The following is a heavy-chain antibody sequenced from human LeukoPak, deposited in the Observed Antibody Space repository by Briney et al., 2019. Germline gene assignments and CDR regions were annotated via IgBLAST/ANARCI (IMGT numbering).Heavy chain of an antibody. D-gene: IGHD3-22*01. CDR2: IYHSGST. Sequence: SETLSLTCTVSGYSISSGYYWGWIRQPPGKGLEWIGSIYHSGSTYYNPSLKSRVTISVDTSKNQFSLKLSSVTAAGTAVYYCARERSGYSLFDYWGQGTLVTVSS. CDR1: GYSISSGYY. CDR3: ARERSGYSLFDY. J-gene: IGHJ4*02. V-gene: IGHV4-38-2*02.